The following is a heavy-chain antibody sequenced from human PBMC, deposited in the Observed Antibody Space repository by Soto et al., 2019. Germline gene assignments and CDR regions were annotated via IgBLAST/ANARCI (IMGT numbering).Heavy chain of an antibody. CDR2: INPKSGGG. V-gene: IGHV1-2*04. D-gene: IGHD3-22*01. Sequence: QVHRVQSGAEGKKPGASVKVSCKASGYVFTGYDIHWVRQAPGQGLEWMGWINPKSGGGNIAQKFQGWVTLTRDTSISTTYMEVNRLTSNDTAVYYCVRDYYDGSASYGFEFWGQGTPVTVAS. CDR3: VRDYYDGSASYGFEF. J-gene: IGHJ3*01. CDR1: GYVFTGYD.